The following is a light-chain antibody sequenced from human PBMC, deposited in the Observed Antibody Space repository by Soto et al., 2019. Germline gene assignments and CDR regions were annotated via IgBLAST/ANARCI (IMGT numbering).Light chain of an antibody. Sequence: EIVMTQSPATVPVSPWERVTLSCGASQSVSIDLAWYQQKPGLAPRLLIYGASTRATDIPPSFTGSGSGTEFTLTISSLQSEDIAVYYCQQYNKCPQTFGQGTKVDIK. CDR3: QQYNKCPQT. CDR1: QSVSID. V-gene: IGKV3-15*01. CDR2: GAS. J-gene: IGKJ1*01.